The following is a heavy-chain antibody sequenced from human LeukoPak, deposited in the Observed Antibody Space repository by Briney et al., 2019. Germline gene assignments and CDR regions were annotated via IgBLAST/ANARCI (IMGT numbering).Heavy chain of an antibody. CDR1: GGSISSSY. V-gene: IGHV4-59*08. D-gene: IGHD6-19*01. Sequence: SQTLSLTCSVSGGSISSSYWSWIRQPPGKGLEWIGYIYYSGSTNYNPSFKSRVAISVDTSKNQFSLKLSSVTAADTAVYYCATWGIAVAGTFDYWGQGTLVTVST. CDR3: ATWGIAVAGTFDY. CDR2: IYYSGST. J-gene: IGHJ4*02.